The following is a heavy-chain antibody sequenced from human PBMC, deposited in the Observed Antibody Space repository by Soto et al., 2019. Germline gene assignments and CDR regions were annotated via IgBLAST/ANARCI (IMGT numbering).Heavy chain of an antibody. CDR2: ISGSGGST. CDR1: GFTFSSYT. Sequence: PGGSLSLSCAASGFTFSSYTMSWVRQAPGKGLERVSAISGSGGSTYYEDSVKGRTTTSRDNSKNTLYLQMNGLRAEDTAVYYCAKEGIAARYYYYYGMDVWGQGTTVTSPQ. V-gene: IGHV3-23*01. J-gene: IGHJ6*01. CDR3: AKEGIAARYYYYYGMDV. D-gene: IGHD6-13*01.